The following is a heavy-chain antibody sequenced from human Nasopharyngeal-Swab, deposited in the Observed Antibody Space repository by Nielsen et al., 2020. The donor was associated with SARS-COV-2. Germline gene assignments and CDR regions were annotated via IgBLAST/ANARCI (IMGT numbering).Heavy chain of an antibody. V-gene: IGHV3-30-3*01. Sequence: GESLKISCAASGFTFSTYAMHWVRQAPGKGLEWVAFISYDGSNEYYADSVKGRFTISRDNSKNTLYLQMNSLRAEDTAVYYCASTGQRDWLDPWGQGTLVTVSS. CDR3: ASTGQRDWLDP. CDR2: ISYDGSNE. J-gene: IGHJ5*02. CDR1: GFTFSTYA. D-gene: IGHD5-24*01.